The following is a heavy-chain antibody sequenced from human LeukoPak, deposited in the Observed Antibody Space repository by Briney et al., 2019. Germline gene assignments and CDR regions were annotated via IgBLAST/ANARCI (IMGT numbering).Heavy chain of an antibody. CDR2: ISAYNGNT. Sequence: ASVKVSCKASGYTFTSYGISWVRQAPGQGLEWMGWISAYNGNTNYAQKLQGRVTMTTDTSTSAAYMELRSLRSDDTAVYYCARAAYCSGGSCYSYLDYWGQGTLVTVSS. D-gene: IGHD2-15*01. J-gene: IGHJ4*02. CDR3: ARAAYCSGGSCYSYLDY. CDR1: GYTFTSYG. V-gene: IGHV1-18*01.